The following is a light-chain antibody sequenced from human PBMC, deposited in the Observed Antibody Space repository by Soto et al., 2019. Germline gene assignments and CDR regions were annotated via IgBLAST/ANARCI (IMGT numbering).Light chain of an antibody. CDR1: QSVLYSSNNKNY. Sequence: DIVMAQSPDSLTVSLGERATINCKSSQSVLYSSNNKNYLAWYQQKPGQPPRLLIYWASTRESGVPDRFSGSGSGTDFPLTISSLQAEDMAVYYCQQYYTGPYTFGQGTKLEMK. CDR2: WAS. CDR3: QQYYTGPYT. V-gene: IGKV4-1*01. J-gene: IGKJ2*01.